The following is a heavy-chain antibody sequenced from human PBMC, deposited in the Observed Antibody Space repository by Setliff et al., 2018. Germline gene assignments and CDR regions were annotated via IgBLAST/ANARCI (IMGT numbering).Heavy chain of an antibody. D-gene: IGHD6-6*01. Sequence: PSETLSLTCAASGGSISDYYWTWIRQLPGKGLEWIGEINHSGTTNYHPSLRSRVTISVDTSKNQFSLKVTSVTAADTSVYFCARGRNVAARLLDSWGQGTLDTVSS. V-gene: IGHV4-34*01. J-gene: IGHJ4*02. CDR1: GGSISDYY. CDR2: INHSGTT. CDR3: ARGRNVAARLLDS.